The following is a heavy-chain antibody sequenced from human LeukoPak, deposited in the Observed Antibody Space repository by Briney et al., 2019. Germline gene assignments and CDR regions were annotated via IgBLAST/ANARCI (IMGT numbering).Heavy chain of an antibody. CDR2: MYGSGAT. CDR3: ARGRTFDI. Sequence: PGGSLRLSCVASEFNVSNNYMSWVRQAPGKGLEWVSVMYGSGATYYAASMNGRFTISRDNSKNTLYLQMNSLRSDDTATYYCARGRTFDIWGQGTVVTVSS. J-gene: IGHJ3*02. CDR1: EFNVSNNY. V-gene: IGHV3-53*05.